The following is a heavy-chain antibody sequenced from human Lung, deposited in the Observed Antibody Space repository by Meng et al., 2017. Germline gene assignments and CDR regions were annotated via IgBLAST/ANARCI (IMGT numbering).Heavy chain of an antibody. CDR3: ARDPSNTSGRYAYFDY. D-gene: IGHD6-19*01. CDR2: ISCYNGDT. CDR1: GYTFTHHG. J-gene: IGHJ4*02. Sequence: QVQLVQSGAEVKKPGASVKVFCKASGYTFTHHGISWIRQAPGQELEWMGWISCYNGDTNYAQNLQGRVTMTIDKSTSTAYMDLRSLRSDDTAVYYCARDPSNTSGRYAYFDYWGQGTLVTVSS. V-gene: IGHV1-18*01.